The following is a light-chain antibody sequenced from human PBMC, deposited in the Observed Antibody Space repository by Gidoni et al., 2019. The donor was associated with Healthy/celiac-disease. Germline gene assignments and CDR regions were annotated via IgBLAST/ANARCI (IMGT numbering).Light chain of an antibody. CDR1: SSHIGSNY. V-gene: IGLV1-47*01. CDR2: RNN. J-gene: IGLJ3*02. Sequence: QSVLTQPPSASGTPGQSVTISCSGSSSHIGSNYGYWYQQLPGTAPKLLIYRNNQRPSGVPDRFSGSKSGTSASLAISGLRSEDEADYYCAAWDDSLSGSWVFGGGTKLTVL. CDR3: AAWDDSLSGSWV.